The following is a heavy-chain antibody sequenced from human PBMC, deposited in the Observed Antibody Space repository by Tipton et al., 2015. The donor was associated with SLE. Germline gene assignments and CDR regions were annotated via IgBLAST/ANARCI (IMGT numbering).Heavy chain of an antibody. D-gene: IGHD6-19*01. CDR1: GGTFSNSA. Sequence: QSGAEVKKPGSSVKVSCKASGGTFSNSAISWVRQAPGQGLEWLGNIIPLFRTANYAQRFQGRVRITADGSTNTVYMELNSLTSEDTAVYYCARINSAWSGDSWGQGTLVTVSS. CDR2: IIPLFRTA. V-gene: IGHV1-69*15. CDR3: ARINSAWSGDS. J-gene: IGHJ4*02.